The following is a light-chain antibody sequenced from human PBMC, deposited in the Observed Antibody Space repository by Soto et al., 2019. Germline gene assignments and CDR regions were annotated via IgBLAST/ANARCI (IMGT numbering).Light chain of an antibody. CDR3: SSCTGIHTLGI. Sequence: QSALTQPASVSGSPGQSITISCTGTSNDIGDYNYVSWYQHHPGKAPKLIIYEVTNRPSGVSDRFSGSKSGNTASLTISGLQPDDEAYYYCSSCTGIHTLGIFGGGTKLTVL. V-gene: IGLV2-14*01. J-gene: IGLJ2*01. CDR2: EVT. CDR1: SNDIGDYNY.